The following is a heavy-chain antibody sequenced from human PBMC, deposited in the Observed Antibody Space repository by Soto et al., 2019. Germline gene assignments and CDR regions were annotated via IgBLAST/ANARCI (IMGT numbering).Heavy chain of an antibody. CDR3: GRGRSGQLVVFY. CDR1: GYTFTGHY. J-gene: IGHJ4*02. D-gene: IGHD3-10*01. CDR2: IGPASGDT. Sequence: ASVKVSCKASGYTFTGHYIHWVRQAPGQGPEWMGEIGPASGDTRYAKKFPGRVTMTRDTSITTVYMELKNLSPDDTAVYSCGRGRSGQLVVFYWGQGTPVTVSS. V-gene: IGHV1-2*02.